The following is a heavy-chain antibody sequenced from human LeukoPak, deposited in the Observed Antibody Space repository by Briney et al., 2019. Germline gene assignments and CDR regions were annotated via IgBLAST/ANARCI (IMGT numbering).Heavy chain of an antibody. J-gene: IGHJ3*02. V-gene: IGHV4-34*01. Sequence: PSETLSLTCAVYGGSFSGYYWSWIRQPSGKGLEWIGEINHSGSTNYNPSLKSRVTISVDTSKNQFSLKLSSVTAADTAVYYCARGVRSSWYYAFDIWGQGTMVTVSS. D-gene: IGHD6-13*01. CDR2: INHSGST. CDR1: GGSFSGYY. CDR3: ARGVRSSWYYAFDI.